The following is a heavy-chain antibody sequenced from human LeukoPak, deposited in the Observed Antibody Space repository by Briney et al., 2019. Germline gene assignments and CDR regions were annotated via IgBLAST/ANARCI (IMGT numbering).Heavy chain of an antibody. Sequence: PSETLSLTCTVSGGSISSYYWSWIRQPPGEGLEWIGYIYYSGSTNYNPSLKSRVTISVDSSKNQFSLKLSSVTAADTAVYYCAREIGAYYDFWSGQPTHYYDMDVWGQGTTVTVSS. D-gene: IGHD3-3*01. J-gene: IGHJ6*02. CDR1: GGSISSYY. CDR2: IYYSGST. V-gene: IGHV4-59*01. CDR3: AREIGAYYDFWSGQPTHYYDMDV.